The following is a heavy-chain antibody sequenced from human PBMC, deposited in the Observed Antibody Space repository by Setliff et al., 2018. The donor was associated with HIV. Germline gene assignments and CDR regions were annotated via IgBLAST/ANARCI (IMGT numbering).Heavy chain of an antibody. V-gene: IGHV6-1*01. D-gene: IGHD3-22*01. CDR3: ARDSYDSSGYYYLRLGGEYYYGMDV. Sequence: SQTLSLTCAISGDSVSSNNAAWNWIRQSPLRGLEWLGRTYYRSKWYFDYAVSVKSRIIINPDTSKNQFSLHLNSVTPEDTAVYYCARDSYDSSGYYYLRLGGEYYYGMDVWGQGTTVTVS. CDR2: TYYRSKWYF. J-gene: IGHJ6*02. CDR1: GDSVSSNNAA.